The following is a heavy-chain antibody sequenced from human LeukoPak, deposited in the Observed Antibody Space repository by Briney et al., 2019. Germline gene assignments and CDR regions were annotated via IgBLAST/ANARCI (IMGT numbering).Heavy chain of an antibody. J-gene: IGHJ5*02. CDR1: GGTFSSYA. CDR2: IIPIFGTA. V-gene: IGHV1-69*01. CDR3: AREQTNWFDP. Sequence: GASVKVSCKASGGTFSSYAISWVRQAPGQGLEWMGGIIPIFGTANYAQKFQGRVTITADESTSTAYMGLSSLRSEDTAVYYCAREQTNWFDPWGQGTLVTVSS.